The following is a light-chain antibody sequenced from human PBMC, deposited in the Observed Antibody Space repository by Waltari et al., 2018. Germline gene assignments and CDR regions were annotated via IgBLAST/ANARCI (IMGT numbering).Light chain of an antibody. CDR1: QSVSSY. Sequence: EIVLTQSPATLPLSPGERAPLSCRASQSVSSYLAWYQQKPGQAPRLRIYDASNRATGIPARFSGSGPGTDFTLTISSLEPEDFAVYYCQQRSNWQITFGQGTRLEIK. CDR2: DAS. V-gene: IGKV3D-11*02. CDR3: QQRSNWQIT. J-gene: IGKJ5*01.